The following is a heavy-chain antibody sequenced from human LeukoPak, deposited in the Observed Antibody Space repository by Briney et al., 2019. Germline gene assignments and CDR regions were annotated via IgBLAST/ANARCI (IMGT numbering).Heavy chain of an antibody. Sequence: GGSLRLSCAASGFTFSSYAMSWVRQAPGKGLEWVSGISGSGDDTYYAASVKGRFIVSRDTSKNTLYLQMNSLRAEDTAVYYCAKDPLNTLMVSPTFDYWGQGTLVTVSS. CDR2: ISGSGDDT. J-gene: IGHJ4*02. V-gene: IGHV3-23*01. CDR3: AKDPLNTLMVSPTFDY. CDR1: GFTFSSYA. D-gene: IGHD5-18*01.